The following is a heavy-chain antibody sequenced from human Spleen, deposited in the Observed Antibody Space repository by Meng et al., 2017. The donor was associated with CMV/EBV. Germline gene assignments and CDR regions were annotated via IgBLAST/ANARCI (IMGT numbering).Heavy chain of an antibody. Sequence: GGSLRLSCAASGLTLYNYNMAWVRQAPGKGLECVSSIDGRGHRTYYVDSVKGRFTISRDNSKNMLYLQMSSLRAEDTAVYHCAKVDKYYATDVWGQGTSVTVSS. D-gene: IGHD3-9*01. CDR3: AKVDKYYATDV. V-gene: IGHV3-23*01. CDR2: IDGRGHRT. CDR1: GLTLYNYN. J-gene: IGHJ6*02.